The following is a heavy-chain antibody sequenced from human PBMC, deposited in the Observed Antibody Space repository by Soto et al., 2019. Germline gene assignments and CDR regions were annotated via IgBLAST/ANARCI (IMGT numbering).Heavy chain of an antibody. V-gene: IGHV3-21*01. CDR1: GFTFSSYS. CDR2: ISSSSSYI. CDR3: ARAGYCSGGSCYSRPFDY. J-gene: IGHJ4*02. D-gene: IGHD2-15*01. Sequence: EVQLVESGGGLVKPGGSLRLSCAASGFTFSSYSMNWVRQAPGKGLEWVSSISSSSSYIYYADSVKGRFTISRDNAKNSLYLQMNSLRAEDTAVYYCARAGYCSGGSCYSRPFDYWGQGTLVTVSS.